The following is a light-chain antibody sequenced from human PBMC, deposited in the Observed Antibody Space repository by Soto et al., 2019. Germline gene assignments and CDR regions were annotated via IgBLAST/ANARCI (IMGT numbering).Light chain of an antibody. CDR2: QVT. V-gene: IGLV2-8*01. J-gene: IGLJ2*01. CDR1: SSDVGPYDY. CDR3: SSLAGSFVI. Sequence: QSVLTQPPSASGSPGQSVTISCTGTSSDVGPYDYVSWYQQHPGKAPRLMIYQVTKRPSGVPDRFSGSKSGNTASLTVSGLQADDEADYYCSSLAGSFVIFGGGTQLTVL.